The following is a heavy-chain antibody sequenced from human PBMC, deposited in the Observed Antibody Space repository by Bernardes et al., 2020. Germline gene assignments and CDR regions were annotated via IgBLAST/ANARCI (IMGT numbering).Heavy chain of an antibody. Sequence: SETLSLTCAVYGGSFSGYYWSWIRQPPGKGLEWIGEINHSGSTNYNPSLKSRVTISVDTSENQFSLKLSSVTAADTAVYYCAREERMGNYFDYWGQGTLVTVSS. V-gene: IGHV4-34*01. J-gene: IGHJ4*02. D-gene: IGHD7-27*01. CDR3: AREERMGNYFDY. CDR1: GGSFSGYY. CDR2: INHSGST.